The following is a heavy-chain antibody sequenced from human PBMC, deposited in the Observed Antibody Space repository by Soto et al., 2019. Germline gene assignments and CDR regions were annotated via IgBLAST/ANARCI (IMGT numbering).Heavy chain of an antibody. CDR2: ISGSGGST. J-gene: IGHJ4*02. CDR3: AKAHSEWLLPRDY. D-gene: IGHD6-19*01. V-gene: IGHV3-23*01. Sequence: HPGGSLRLSCAASGFTFSSYAMSWVRQAPGKGLEWVSAISGSGGSTYYADSVKGRFTISRDNSKNTLYLQMNSLRAEDTAVYYCAKAHSEWLLPRDYWGQGTLVTVSS. CDR1: GFTFSSYA.